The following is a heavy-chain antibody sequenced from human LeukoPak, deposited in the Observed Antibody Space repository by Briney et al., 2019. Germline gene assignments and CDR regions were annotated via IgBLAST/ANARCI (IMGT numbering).Heavy chain of an antibody. V-gene: IGHV4-39*07. CDR1: GGSISSSSYY. J-gene: IGHJ4*02. D-gene: IGHD6-13*01. CDR2: ICYSGST. CDR3: ARDRRQLVRSWGY. Sequence: SETLSLTCTVSGGSISSSSYYWGWIRQPPGKGLEWIGSICYSGSTYYNPSLKSRVTISVDTSKNQFSLKLSSVTAADTAVYYCARDRRQLVRSWGYWGQGNLVTVSS.